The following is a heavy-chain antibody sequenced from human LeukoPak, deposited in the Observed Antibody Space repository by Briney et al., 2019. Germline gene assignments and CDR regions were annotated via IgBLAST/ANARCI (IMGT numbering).Heavy chain of an antibody. J-gene: IGHJ5*02. Sequence: ASVKVSCKASGYTFTSYYMHWVRQAPGQGLEWMGLINPSGGSTSYAQKFQGRVTMTRDTSTSTVYMELSSLRSEDTAVYYCARGALVVVVAATPGNWFDPWGQGTLVTVSS. CDR1: GYTFTSYY. CDR3: ARGALVVVVAATPGNWFDP. CDR2: INPSGGST. V-gene: IGHV1-46*01. D-gene: IGHD2-15*01.